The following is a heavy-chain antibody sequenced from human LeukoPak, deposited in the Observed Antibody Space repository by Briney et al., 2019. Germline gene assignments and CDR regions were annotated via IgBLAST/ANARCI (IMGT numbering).Heavy chain of an antibody. CDR2: IRSKAYGGTT. CDR3: TRVRGHPDAFDI. J-gene: IGHJ3*02. D-gene: IGHD4-17*01. Sequence: GGSLRLSCTASGFTFGDYAMSWVRQAPGKGLEWVGFIRSKAYGGTTEYAASVKGRFTISRDDSKSIAYLQMNSLKTEDTAVYYCTRVRGHPDAFDIWGQGTMVTVSS. CDR1: GFTFGDYA. V-gene: IGHV3-49*04.